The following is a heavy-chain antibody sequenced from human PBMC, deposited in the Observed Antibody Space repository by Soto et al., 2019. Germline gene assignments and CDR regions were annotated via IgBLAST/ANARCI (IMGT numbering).Heavy chain of an antibody. V-gene: IGHV1-2*02. J-gene: IGHJ4*02. CDR1: GYDFINHY. CDR3: ARALNPYYGPGSLHGFFDY. CDR2: INPSGGAT. D-gene: IGHD3-10*01. Sequence: GASVKVSCKVSGYDFINHYIHWLRQAPGQGLEWMGWINPSGGATKYTEKFQGRVTMSGDTFSSTVYMDLSGLRSDDTAVYYCARALNPYYGPGSLHGFFDYWGQGTLVTVSS.